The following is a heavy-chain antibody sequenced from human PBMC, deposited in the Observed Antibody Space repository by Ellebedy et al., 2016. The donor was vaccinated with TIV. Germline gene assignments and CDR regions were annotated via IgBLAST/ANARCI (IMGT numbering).Heavy chain of an antibody. CDR2: LSGSGRST. Sequence: PGGSLRLSCAASGFTFNDYVMSWVRQAPGKGLEWVSSLSGSGRSTYYADSVEGRFTISRDNSRDTLYLQLNSLTVDDTALYYCARRVFSGWANYFDSWGQGTLVTVSS. V-gene: IGHV3-23*01. CDR3: ARRVFSGWANYFDS. CDR1: GFTFNDYV. J-gene: IGHJ4*02. D-gene: IGHD6-19*01.